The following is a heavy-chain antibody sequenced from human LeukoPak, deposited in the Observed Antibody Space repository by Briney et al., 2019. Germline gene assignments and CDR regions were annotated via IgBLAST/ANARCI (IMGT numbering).Heavy chain of an antibody. CDR1: GYTFTRYY. Sequence: ASVKVSCKASGYTFTRYYMHGVRQAPGQGLEGMGWINPNSGDTHYAQKFQSRVTMTRDTSISTAYMELTRLRSDDTAVYYCASPKQWRNVFDIWGQGTMVTVSS. CDR3: ASPKQWRNVFDI. J-gene: IGHJ3*02. D-gene: IGHD6-19*01. V-gene: IGHV1-2*02. CDR2: INPNSGDT.